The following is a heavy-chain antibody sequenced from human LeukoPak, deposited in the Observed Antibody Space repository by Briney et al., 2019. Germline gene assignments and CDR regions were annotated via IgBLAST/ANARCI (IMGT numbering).Heavy chain of an antibody. Sequence: GESLKISCKTSGYSFTTYWIGWVRQMPGTGLEWVGAIYPDDSDTGYSPSFQGQVVISADRSIRTAYLQWNTLKTSDTAMYYCVRQRGASGTINHFDPWGQGTLVTVSS. CDR3: VRQRGASGTINHFDP. CDR1: GYSFTTYW. CDR2: IYPDDSDT. V-gene: IGHV5-51*01. D-gene: IGHD3-10*01. J-gene: IGHJ5*02.